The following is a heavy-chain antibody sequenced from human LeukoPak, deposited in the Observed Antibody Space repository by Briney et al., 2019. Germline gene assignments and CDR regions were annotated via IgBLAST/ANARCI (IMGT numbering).Heavy chain of an antibody. CDR1: GYTFTGYY. V-gene: IGHV1-2*02. J-gene: IGHJ5*02. CDR3: ATDGGDIVVGGFDP. Sequence: GASVEVSCKASGYTFTGYYMHWVRQAPGQGLEWMGWINPNSGGTNYAQKFQGRVTMTRDTSISTAYMELSRLRSDDTAVYYCATDGGDIVVGGFDPWGQGTLVTVSS. D-gene: IGHD2-2*01. CDR2: INPNSGGT.